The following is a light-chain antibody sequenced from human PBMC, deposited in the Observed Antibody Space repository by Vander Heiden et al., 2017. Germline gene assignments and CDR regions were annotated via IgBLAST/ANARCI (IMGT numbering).Light chain of an antibody. CDR1: QSVLYNSNNKNY. V-gene: IGKV4-1*01. CDR2: WAS. CDR3: QQYYGTVYT. J-gene: IGKJ2*01. Sequence: DFVMTQSPDSLAVSLGERATINCKSSQSVLYNSNNKNYLAWYQQKPGQPPKLLIYWASTRESGVPDRFSGSGSGTDFTLTISSLQAEDVAVYYCQQYYGTVYTFGQGTKLEIK.